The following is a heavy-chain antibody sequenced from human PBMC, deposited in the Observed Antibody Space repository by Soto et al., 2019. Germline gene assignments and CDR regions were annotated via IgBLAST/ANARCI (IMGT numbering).Heavy chain of an antibody. CDR2: ISAYNGNT. Sequence: ASVKVSCKASGYTFTSYGISWVRQAPGQGLEWMGWISAYNGNTNYAQKLQGRVTMTTDTSTSTAYMELRSLRSDDTAVYYCARRYSGSWYYPMDVWGKGTTVTVSS. J-gene: IGHJ6*04. CDR3: ARRYSGSWYYPMDV. D-gene: IGHD1-26*01. V-gene: IGHV1-18*01. CDR1: GYTFTSYG.